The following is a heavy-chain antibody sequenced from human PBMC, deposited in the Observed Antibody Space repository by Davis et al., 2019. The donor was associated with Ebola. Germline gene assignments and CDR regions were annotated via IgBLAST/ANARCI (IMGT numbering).Heavy chain of an antibody. J-gene: IGHJ3*02. V-gene: IGHV4-34*01. CDR3: ARVVGATTAAFDI. CDR2: INHSGST. CDR1: GGSFSGYY. Sequence: MPSETLSLTCAVSGGSFSGYYWSWIRQPPGKGLEWIGEINHSGSTNYNPSLKSRVTISVDTSKNQFSLELSSVTAADTAVYYCARVVGATTAAFDIWGQGTMVTVSS. D-gene: IGHD1-26*01.